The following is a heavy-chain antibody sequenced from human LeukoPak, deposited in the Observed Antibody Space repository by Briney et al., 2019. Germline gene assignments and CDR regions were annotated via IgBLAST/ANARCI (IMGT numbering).Heavy chain of an antibody. Sequence: SETLSLTCTVSGGSISSYYCSWIRQPPGKGLEWIGYIYYSGSTNYNPSLKSRVTISVDTSKNQFSLKLSSVTAADTAVYYCARTSGSYYVYFDYWGQGTLVTVSS. CDR2: IYYSGST. CDR1: GGSISSYY. CDR3: ARTSGSYYVYFDY. D-gene: IGHD1-26*01. J-gene: IGHJ4*02. V-gene: IGHV4-59*01.